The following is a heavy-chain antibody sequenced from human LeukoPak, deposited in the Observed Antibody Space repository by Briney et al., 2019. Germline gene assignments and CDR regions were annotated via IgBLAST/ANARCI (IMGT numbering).Heavy chain of an antibody. D-gene: IGHD6-13*01. CDR2: IYHSGST. CDR3: ARTGAAAGTSS. V-gene: IGHV4-38-2*01. J-gene: IGHJ5*02. Sequence: SETLPLTCAVSGYSISSGYYWGWIRQPPGKGLEWIGSIYHSGSTYYNPSLKSRVTISVDTSKNQFSLKLSSVTAADTAIYYCARTGAAAGTSSWGQGTLVTVSS. CDR1: GYSISSGYY.